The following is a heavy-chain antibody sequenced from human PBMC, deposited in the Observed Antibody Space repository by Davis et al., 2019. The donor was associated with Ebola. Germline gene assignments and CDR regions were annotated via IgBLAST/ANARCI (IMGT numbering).Heavy chain of an antibody. CDR3: ARDHYYYDSSGYYRGGFDY. D-gene: IGHD3-22*01. V-gene: IGHV4-59*01. CDR1: GGSISSYY. J-gene: IGHJ4*02. CDR2: IYYSGST. Sequence: SETLSLTCTVSGGSISSYYWSWIRQPPGKGLEWIGYIYYSGSTNYNPSLKSRVTISVDTSKNQFSLKLSSVTAADTAVYYCARDHYYYDSSGYYRGGFDYWGQGTLVTVSS.